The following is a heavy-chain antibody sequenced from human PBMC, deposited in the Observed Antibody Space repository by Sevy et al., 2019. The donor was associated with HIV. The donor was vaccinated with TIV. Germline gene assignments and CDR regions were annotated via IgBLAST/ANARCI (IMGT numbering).Heavy chain of an antibody. CDR1: GFTFSSYG. D-gene: IGHD3-10*01. CDR2: IWYDGGNK. V-gene: IGHV3-33*01. J-gene: IGHJ4*02. CDR3: ARGANYFGSGSHPILDY. Sequence: GGSLRPSCAASGFTFSSYGMHWVRQAPGKGLEWVALIWYDGGNKYYADSVKGRFTISRDNSKNTMYLQMNSLRAEDTAVYYCARGANYFGSGSHPILDYWGQGTLVTVSS.